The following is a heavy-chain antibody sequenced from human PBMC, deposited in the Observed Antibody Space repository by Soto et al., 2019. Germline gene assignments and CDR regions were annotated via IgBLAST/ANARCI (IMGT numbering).Heavy chain of an antibody. Sequence: PSESLSLTCTASGDSLSSTDYYWNWLPPPPGKGLEWIASIYYTGSISYNPSLKSRVAISADTSKNQFCLTVSSVTGAVTAVYHCARDRWVASSWPNYYYSGMDVWGQGTTVTVSS. CDR3: ARDRWVASSWPNYYYSGMDV. CDR2: IYYTGSI. D-gene: IGHD6-13*01. J-gene: IGHJ6*02. CDR1: GDSLSSTDYY. V-gene: IGHV4-30-4*01.